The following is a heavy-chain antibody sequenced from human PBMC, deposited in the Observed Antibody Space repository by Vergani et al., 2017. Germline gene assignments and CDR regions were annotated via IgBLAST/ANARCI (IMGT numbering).Heavy chain of an antibody. CDR2: INHSGST. J-gene: IGHJ2*01. CDR1: GGSFSGYY. V-gene: IGHV4-34*01. Sequence: QVQLQQWGAGLLKPSETLSLTCAVYGGSFSGYYWSWIRQPPGKGLEWIGEINHSGSTNYNPSLKSRVTISVDTSKNQFSLKLSSVTAADTAVYYCARGWATATKYPVFDLWGRGTLVTVSS. CDR3: ARGWATATKYPVFDL. D-gene: IGHD4-17*01.